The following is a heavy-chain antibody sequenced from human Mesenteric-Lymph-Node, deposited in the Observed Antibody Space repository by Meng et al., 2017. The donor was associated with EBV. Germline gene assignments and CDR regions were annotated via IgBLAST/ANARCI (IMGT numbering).Heavy chain of an antibody. D-gene: IGHD1-26*01. CDR3: ARLIVGSLSTFDY. CDR1: GGSFSNNY. V-gene: IGHV4-34*01. J-gene: IGHJ4*02. CDR2: INHSGST. Sequence: QQRQWAADLFQHSNPLPSPCAFYGGSFSNNYWSGLRQPPGKGLGWIGEINHSGSTSYNPSLKSRVTISVDTAKNQFSLKMSSVTAADTAVYYCARLIVGSLSTFDYWGQGALVTVSS.